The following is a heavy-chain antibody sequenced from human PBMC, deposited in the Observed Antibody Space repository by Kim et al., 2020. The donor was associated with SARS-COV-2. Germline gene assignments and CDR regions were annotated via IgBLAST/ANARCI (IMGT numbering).Heavy chain of an antibody. Sequence: SETLSLTCTVSGGSISSSSYYWGWIRQPPGKGLEWIGSIYYSGSTYYNPSLKSRVTKSVDTSKNQFSLKLSSVTAADTAVYYCARDPTITMVRGVKLVDYYYYGMDVWGQGTTVTVSS. CDR3: ARDPTITMVRGVKLVDYYYYGMDV. CDR1: GGSISSSSYY. V-gene: IGHV4-39*07. J-gene: IGHJ6*02. CDR2: IYYSGST. D-gene: IGHD3-10*01.